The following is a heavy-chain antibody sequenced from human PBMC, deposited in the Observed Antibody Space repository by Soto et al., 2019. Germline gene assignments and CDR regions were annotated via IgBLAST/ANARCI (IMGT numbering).Heavy chain of an antibody. CDR2: IYWDDDK. V-gene: IGHV2-5*02. D-gene: IGHD2-15*01. Sequence: QITLKESGPTLVKPTQTLTLTCTFSGFSLSTSGVGVGWIRQPPGKALEWLALIYWDDDKRYSPSLKSRLTIPTATSKNPVVLTMTNMDPWDTPTSYCALLVVAAKGNENWFAPWGQGTLVTVSS. J-gene: IGHJ5*02. CDR3: ALLVVAAKGNENWFAP. CDR1: GFSLSTSGVG.